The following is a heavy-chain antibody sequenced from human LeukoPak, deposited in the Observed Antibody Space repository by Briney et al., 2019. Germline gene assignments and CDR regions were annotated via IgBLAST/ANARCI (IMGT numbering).Heavy chain of an antibody. Sequence: GGSLRLSCAASGFTFSSYGMHWVRQAPGKGLEWVAVISYDGSNKYYADSVKGRFTISRDNSKNTLYLQMNSLRAEDTAVYYCAKDQGYDYVWGSYHTGGFYYYYGMDVWGQGTTVTVSS. CDR3: AKDQGYDYVWGSYHTGGFYYYYGMDV. CDR1: GFTFSSYG. J-gene: IGHJ6*02. D-gene: IGHD3-16*02. V-gene: IGHV3-30*18. CDR2: ISYDGSNK.